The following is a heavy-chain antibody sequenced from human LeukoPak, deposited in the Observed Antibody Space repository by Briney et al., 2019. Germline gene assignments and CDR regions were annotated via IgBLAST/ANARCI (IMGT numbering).Heavy chain of an antibody. V-gene: IGHV1-69*13. Sequence: ASVKVSCTASGGTFSSYAISWVRQAPGQGLEWMGGIIPIFGTVNYAQKFQGRVTITADESTSTAYMELSSLRSEDTAVYYCARDWYYYDSSGYYYALRYWGQGTLVTVSP. D-gene: IGHD3-22*01. CDR3: ARDWYYYDSSGYYYALRY. CDR2: IIPIFGTV. J-gene: IGHJ4*02. CDR1: GGTFSSYA.